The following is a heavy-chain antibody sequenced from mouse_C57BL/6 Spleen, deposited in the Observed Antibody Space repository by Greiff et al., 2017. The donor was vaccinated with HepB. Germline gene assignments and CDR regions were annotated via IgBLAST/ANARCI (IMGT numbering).Heavy chain of an antibody. CDR2: ISSGGDYI. CDR1: GFTFSSYA. J-gene: IGHJ2*01. V-gene: IGHV5-9-1*02. D-gene: IGHD2-2*01. Sequence: EVQLVESGEGLVKPGGSLKLSCAASGFTFSSYAMSWVRQTPEKRLEWVAYISSGGDYIYYADTVKGRFTISRDNARNTLYLQMSSLKSEDTAMYYCTREKVIYYGYDGGFDYWGQGTTLTVSS. CDR3: TREKVIYYGYDGGFDY.